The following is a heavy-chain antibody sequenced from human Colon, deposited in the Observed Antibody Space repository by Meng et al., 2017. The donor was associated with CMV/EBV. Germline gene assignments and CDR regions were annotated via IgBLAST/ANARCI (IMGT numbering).Heavy chain of an antibody. CDR3: AKIAGNSDY. Sequence: LVASGGTVVPPGGSLRLSCAASGLLFSSYDMHWVRQTPDKGLEWMAFIRYDGTIKYYADSVKGRFTISRDNSKLTLYLQMNTLRVEDTAVYYCAKIAGNSDYWGQGTLVTVSS. J-gene: IGHJ4*02. V-gene: IGHV3-30*02. CDR2: IRYDGTIK. CDR1: GLLFSSYD. D-gene: IGHD1-26*01.